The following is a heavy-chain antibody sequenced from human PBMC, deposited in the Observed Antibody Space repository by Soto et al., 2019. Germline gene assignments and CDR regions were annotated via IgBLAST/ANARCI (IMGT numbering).Heavy chain of an antibody. CDR2: IVVGSGNT. V-gene: IGHV1-58*02. CDR1: GFTFTSSA. Sequence: GASVKVSCKASGFTFTSSAMQWVRQARGQRLEWIGWIVVGSGNTNYAQKFQERVTITRDMSTSTAYMELSSLRSEDTAVYYCAAVDRYLRYFDWLSPHYYYYGMDVWGQGTTVTVSS. J-gene: IGHJ6*02. CDR3: AAVDRYLRYFDWLSPHYYYYGMDV. D-gene: IGHD3-9*01.